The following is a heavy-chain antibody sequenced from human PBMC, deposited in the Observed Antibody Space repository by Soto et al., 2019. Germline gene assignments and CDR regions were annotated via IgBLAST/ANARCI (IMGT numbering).Heavy chain of an antibody. V-gene: IGHV4-34*01. D-gene: IGHD3-3*01. Sequence: SRISKKPGKGLEWIGEINHSGSTNYNPSLKSRVTISVDTSKNQFSLKLSSVTAADTAVYYCASTIFGVVTYYYYYGMDVWGQGPTVTLSS. CDR2: INHSGST. J-gene: IGHJ6*02. CDR3: ASTIFGVVTYYYYYGMDV.